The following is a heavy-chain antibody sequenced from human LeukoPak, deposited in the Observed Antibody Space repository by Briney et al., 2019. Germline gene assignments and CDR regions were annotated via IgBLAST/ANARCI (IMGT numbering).Heavy chain of an antibody. CDR1: GFTFDDYG. CDR3: ARQEQQLVPYYFDY. V-gene: IGHV3-20*04. J-gene: IGHJ4*02. Sequence: GGSLRLSCAASGFTFDDYGMSWVRQAPGKGLEWVSGINWNGGSTGYADSVKGRFTISRDNAKNSLYLQMNSLRAEDTALYYCARQEQQLVPYYFDYWGQGTLVTVSS. D-gene: IGHD6-13*01. CDR2: INWNGGST.